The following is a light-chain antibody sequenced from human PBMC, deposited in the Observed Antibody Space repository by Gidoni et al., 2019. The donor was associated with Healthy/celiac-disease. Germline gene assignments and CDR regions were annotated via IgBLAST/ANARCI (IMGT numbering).Light chain of an antibody. CDR1: QSISSY. CDR2: AAS. V-gene: IGKV1-39*01. CDR3: QQSYSTTRT. J-gene: IGKJ3*01. Sequence: DIQMTQSPSSLSASVGDRVTITCRASQSISSYLNWYQQKPGKAPKLLIYAASSLQSGVPSRFSGSGSGTDFTITISSLQPEDFATYYCQQSYSTTRTFGHGTKVDIK.